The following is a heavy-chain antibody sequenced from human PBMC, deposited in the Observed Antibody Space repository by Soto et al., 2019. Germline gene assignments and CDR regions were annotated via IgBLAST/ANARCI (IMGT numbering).Heavy chain of an antibody. J-gene: IGHJ6*02. CDR2: ISYDGSHK. Sequence: QVELVESGGAVVQPGMSLRLSCVATGFTFSSYAMHWVRQAPGKGLEWVAVISYDGSHKYYADSVQGRSTISRDNSDNALYLQMNSLRGEDTAVYYCAREVVAPPDYYYGMDVWGQGTTVTVSS. V-gene: IGHV3-30-3*01. CDR3: AREVVAPPDYYYGMDV. CDR1: GFTFSSYA. D-gene: IGHD2-2*01.